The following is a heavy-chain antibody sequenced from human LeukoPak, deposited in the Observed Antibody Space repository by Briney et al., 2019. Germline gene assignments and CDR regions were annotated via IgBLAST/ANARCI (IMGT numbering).Heavy chain of an antibody. Sequence: ASVTVSCKASGYTFTSYGISWVRQAPGQGLEWMGWISAYNGNTNYAQKLQGRVTMTTDTSTSTAYMELRSLRSDDTAVYYCARAGYSSSSYHIFDYWGQGTLVTVSS. CDR3: ARAGYSSSSYHIFDY. V-gene: IGHV1-18*01. CDR2: ISAYNGNT. D-gene: IGHD6-6*01. J-gene: IGHJ4*02. CDR1: GYTFTSYG.